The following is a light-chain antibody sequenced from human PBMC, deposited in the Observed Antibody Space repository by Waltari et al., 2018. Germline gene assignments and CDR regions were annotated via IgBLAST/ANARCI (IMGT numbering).Light chain of an antibody. CDR1: QSVGSN. CDR3: QQYNNWPWT. CDR2: SAS. Sequence: EIVMTQSPAPLSVALGERATLSCSASQSVGSNYLAWYQQTPGQAPRLLISSASTRATGVPARFSGSGSGTEFTLTISSLQSEDFAIYYCQQYNNWPWTFGQGTKVEI. J-gene: IGKJ1*01. V-gene: IGKV3-15*01.